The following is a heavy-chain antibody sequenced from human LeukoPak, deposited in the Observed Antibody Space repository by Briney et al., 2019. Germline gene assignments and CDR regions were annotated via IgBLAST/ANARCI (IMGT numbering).Heavy chain of an antibody. CDR3: ASASLVDAFDI. Sequence: PGGSLRLSCAASGFTFSSYWMSWVRQAPGKGLEWVANIKQDGSEKYYVDSVKGRFTISRDNAKNTLYLQMNSLRAEDTAVYYCASASLVDAFDIWGQGTMVTVSS. V-gene: IGHV3-7*01. D-gene: IGHD2-8*02. CDR1: GFTFSSYW. CDR2: IKQDGSEK. J-gene: IGHJ3*02.